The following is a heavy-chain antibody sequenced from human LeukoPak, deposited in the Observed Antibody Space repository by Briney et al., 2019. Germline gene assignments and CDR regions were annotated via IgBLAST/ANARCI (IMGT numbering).Heavy chain of an antibody. Sequence: GGTLRLSCAAPGFTFSSYGMSWGPQAPGKGLEWDSPIRGRGGSTYYADSVKGRFTISRDNSKNTLYLQMNSLRADDTAVYYCANSGLNCFEYWGQGALVTVSS. V-gene: IGHV3-23*01. CDR2: IRGRGGST. J-gene: IGHJ4*02. CDR3: ANSGLNCFEY. D-gene: IGHD2-15*01. CDR1: GFTFSSYG.